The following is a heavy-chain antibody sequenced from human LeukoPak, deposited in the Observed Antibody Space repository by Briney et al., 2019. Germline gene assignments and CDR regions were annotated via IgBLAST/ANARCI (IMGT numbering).Heavy chain of an antibody. CDR2: ISGSGHHM. D-gene: IGHD2-15*01. V-gene: IGHV3-43*02. CDR3: VKADCGVATCYIMDF. J-gene: IGHJ4*02. Sequence: GGSLRLSCAATGFTFSNYDMHWVRQAPGKGLEWVSHISGSGHHMAYAVSVRGRFSVSRDNSKNSVYLQMFSLRSEDTAFYYCVKADCGVATCYIMDFWGQGTLVSVSS. CDR1: GFTFSNYD.